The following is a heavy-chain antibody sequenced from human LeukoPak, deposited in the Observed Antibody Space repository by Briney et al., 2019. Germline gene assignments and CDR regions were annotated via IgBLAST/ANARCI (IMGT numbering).Heavy chain of an antibody. CDR2: ISSSSSTI. V-gene: IGHV3-48*02. D-gene: IGHD3-22*01. J-gene: IGHJ5*02. CDR1: GFTFSSYS. CDR3: ARDPPHQLYYYDSSGYWT. Sequence: GGSLRLPCAASGFTFSSYSMNWVRQAPGKGLEWVSYISSSSSTIYYADFVKGRFTISRDNAKNSLYLQMNSLRDEDTAVYYCARDPPHQLYYYDSSGYWTWGQGTLVTVSS.